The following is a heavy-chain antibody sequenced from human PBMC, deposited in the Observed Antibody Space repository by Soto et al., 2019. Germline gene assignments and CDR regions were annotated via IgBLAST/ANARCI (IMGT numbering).Heavy chain of an antibody. Sequence: SGPTLVNPTQTLTLTCTFSGFSFTTAGVAVGWIRQTPGGALEWLALIYYNDDRRFSPSLKTRLNIAGDTSKNQVVLSLTNVDSGDTGTYFCAHSGGGYEIIYFDFWGQGIPVTVSS. CDR2: IYYNDDR. CDR1: GFSFTTAGVA. V-gene: IGHV2-5*01. CDR3: AHSGGGYEIIYFDF. D-gene: IGHD5-12*01. J-gene: IGHJ4*02.